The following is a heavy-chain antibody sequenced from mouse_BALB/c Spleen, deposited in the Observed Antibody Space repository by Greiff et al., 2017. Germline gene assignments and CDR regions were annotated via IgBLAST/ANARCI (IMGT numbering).Heavy chain of an antibody. CDR1: GYNFTSYW. V-gene: IGHV1-55*01. D-gene: IGHD4-1*01. CDR2: IYPGSGST. Sequence: QVQLQQPGAELVKPGTSVKLSCKASGYNFTSYWINWVKLRPGQGLEWIGDIYPGSGSTNYNEKFKSKATLTVDTSSSTAYMQLSSLASEDSALSYCARGELGRDYFDYWGQGTTLTVSS. CDR3: ARGELGRDYFDY. J-gene: IGHJ2*01.